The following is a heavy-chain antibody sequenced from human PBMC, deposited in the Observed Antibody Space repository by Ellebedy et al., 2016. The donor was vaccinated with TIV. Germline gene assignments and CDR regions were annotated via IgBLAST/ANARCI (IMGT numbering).Heavy chain of an antibody. CDR1: GGTFSSYA. V-gene: IGHV1-69*13. Sequence: SVKVSXXASGGTFSSYAISWVRQAPGQGLEWMGGIIPIFGTANYAQKFQGRVTITADESTSTAYMELSSLRSEDTAVYYCAYVVNYCSSTSCYSGSPHNWFDPWGQGTLVTVSS. CDR2: IIPIFGTA. D-gene: IGHD2-2*01. J-gene: IGHJ5*02. CDR3: AYVVNYCSSTSCYSGSPHNWFDP.